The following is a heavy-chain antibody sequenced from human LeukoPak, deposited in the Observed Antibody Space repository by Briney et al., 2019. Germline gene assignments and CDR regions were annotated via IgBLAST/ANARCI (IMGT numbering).Heavy chain of an antibody. V-gene: IGHV1-46*01. J-gene: IGHJ6*02. CDR3: ARDTRTMTAVTRGQHYYYGLDV. Sequence: ASVKVSCKASGYTFTNYYLHWVRLAPGHGLEWMAIINPSDGGTYYEQKLQGRVTVTRDTSTSTVYMELSSLRSEDTAVYYCARDTRTMTAVTRGQHYYYGLDVWGQGTTVTVSS. D-gene: IGHD4-17*01. CDR2: INPSDGGT. CDR1: GYTFTNYY.